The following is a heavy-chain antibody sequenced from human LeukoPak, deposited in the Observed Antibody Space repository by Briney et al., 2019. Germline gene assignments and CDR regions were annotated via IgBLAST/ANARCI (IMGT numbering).Heavy chain of an antibody. J-gene: IGHJ4*02. CDR1: GDSVSSSNW. CDR2: IYHSGST. D-gene: IGHD3-10*01. Sequence: SGTLSLTCAVSGDSVSSSNWWSWVRQPPGKGLEWIGEIYHSGSTNYNPSLESRVTISVDKSKNQFSLKLSSVTAADTAEYYCARDEGSGRLDYWGQGTLVTVSS. V-gene: IGHV4-4*02. CDR3: ARDEGSGRLDY.